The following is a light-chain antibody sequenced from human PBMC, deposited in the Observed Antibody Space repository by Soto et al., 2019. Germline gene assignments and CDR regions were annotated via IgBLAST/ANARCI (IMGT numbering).Light chain of an antibody. CDR1: NSDVGTYNY. Sequence: QSALTQPASVSGSPGQSITISCTGTNSDVGTYNYVSWYQQHPGKAPKFVVYEVSGRPSGVTDRFSGSKSGSTASLTISGLQAEEEADYYCCSYSNSSTLVFGGGTKLTVL. CDR3: CSYSNSSTLV. V-gene: IGLV2-14*01. J-gene: IGLJ2*01. CDR2: EVS.